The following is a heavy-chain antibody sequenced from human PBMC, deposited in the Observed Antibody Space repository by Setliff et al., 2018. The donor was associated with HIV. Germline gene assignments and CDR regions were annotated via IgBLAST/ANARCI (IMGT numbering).Heavy chain of an antibody. CDR2: ISQSGST. CDR1: GGSVSSSNW. Sequence: KPSETLSLTCAVSGGSVSSSNWWSWVRQPPGKGLEWIGEISQSGSTNYNPSLKSRVTISVDKSKNQFSLKLSPVTAADTAVYYCARGPARAVARPGWLDPWGQGTLVTVSS. CDR3: ARGPARAVARPGWLDP. D-gene: IGHD6-19*01. J-gene: IGHJ5*02. V-gene: IGHV4-4*02.